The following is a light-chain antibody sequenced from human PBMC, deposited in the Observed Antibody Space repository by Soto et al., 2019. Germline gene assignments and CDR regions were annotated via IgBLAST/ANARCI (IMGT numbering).Light chain of an antibody. CDR3: SSYITTNSRV. CDR2: EVS. V-gene: IGLV2-14*01. CDR1: SGNIGNFNF. J-gene: IGLJ1*01. Sequence: QSALTQPASVSGSPGQSITISCTGTSGNIGNFNFVSWYQQHPGKAPKLMIYEVSNRPSGVSDRFSGFKSGNTASLTISGLQAEDEADYYCSSYITTNSRVFGTGTKVTVL.